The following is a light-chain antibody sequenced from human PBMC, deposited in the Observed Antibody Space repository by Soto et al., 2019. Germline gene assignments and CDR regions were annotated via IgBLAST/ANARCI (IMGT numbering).Light chain of an antibody. V-gene: IGKV1-5*03. CDR1: QSISIW. CDR2: KAS. Sequence: DLQMTQSPSTLSASVGDRVAITCRASQSISIWLAWYQQKPGKAPKLLIYKASSLESGVPSRFSGSGSGKEFTLTISSLQPDDFATYYCQQYNDYSWTFGQGTKVEIK. CDR3: QQYNDYSWT. J-gene: IGKJ1*01.